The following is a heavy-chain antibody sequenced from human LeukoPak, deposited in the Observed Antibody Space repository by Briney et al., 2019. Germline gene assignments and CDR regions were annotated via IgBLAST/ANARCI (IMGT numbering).Heavy chain of an antibody. CDR2: INHSGST. J-gene: IGHJ4*02. V-gene: IGHV4-34*01. Sequence: SQTLSLTCAVYGGSFSGYYWSWIRQPPGKGLEWIGEINHSGSTNYNPSLKSRVTISVDTSKNQFSLKLSSVTAADTAVYYCARGLGSGSYYFDYWGQGTLVTVSS. CDR3: ARGLGSGSYYFDY. D-gene: IGHD5-12*01. CDR1: GGSFSGYY.